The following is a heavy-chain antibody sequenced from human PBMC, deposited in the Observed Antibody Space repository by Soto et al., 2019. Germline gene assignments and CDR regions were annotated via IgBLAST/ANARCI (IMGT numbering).Heavy chain of an antibody. V-gene: IGHV1-69*13. CDR1: GGTFSSYA. J-gene: IGHJ6*02. CDR2: IIPIFGTA. CDR3: ARVGVRGSDYYYYYGMDV. Sequence: SVKVSCKASGGTFSSYAIRWVRQAPGQGLEWMGGIIPIFGTANYAQKFQGRVTITADESTSTAYMELSSLRSEDTAVYYCARVGVRGSDYYYYYGMDVWGQGTTVTVFS. D-gene: IGHD3-16*01.